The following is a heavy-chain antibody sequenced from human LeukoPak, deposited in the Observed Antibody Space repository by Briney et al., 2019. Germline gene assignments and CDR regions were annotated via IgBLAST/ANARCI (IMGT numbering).Heavy chain of an antibody. Sequence: GASVKVSCKASGYTFTSYDINWVRQATGQGLEWMGWMNPDRGNTGYAQKFQGRVTMTRNASISTAYMELSSLRSEDTAMYYCARGLHCSKANCRRVEWFDPWGQGTLVTVSS. D-gene: IGHD2-2*01. J-gene: IGHJ5*02. CDR3: ARGLHCSKANCRRVEWFDP. CDR2: MNPDRGNT. V-gene: IGHV1-8*01. CDR1: GYTFTSYD.